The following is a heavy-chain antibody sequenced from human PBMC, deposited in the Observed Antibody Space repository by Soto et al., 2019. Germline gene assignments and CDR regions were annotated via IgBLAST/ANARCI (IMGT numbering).Heavy chain of an antibody. Sequence: ASVKVSCKDSGYTFTSYGISWVRQAPGQGLEWMGWISSYNGNTNYAQKLQDRVTMTTDTSTSTAYMELRSLRSDDTAVYYCARDLVLAVAGSDNWFDPWGQGTLVTVSS. CDR2: ISSYNGNT. J-gene: IGHJ5*02. CDR3: ARDLVLAVAGSDNWFDP. V-gene: IGHV1-18*04. D-gene: IGHD6-19*01. CDR1: GYTFTSYG.